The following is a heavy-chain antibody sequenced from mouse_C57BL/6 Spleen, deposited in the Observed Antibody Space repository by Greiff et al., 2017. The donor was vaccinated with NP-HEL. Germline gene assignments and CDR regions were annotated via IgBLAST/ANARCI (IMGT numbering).Heavy chain of an antibody. Sequence: VKLQQPGAELVKPGASVKLSCKASGYTFTSYWMHWVKQRPGQGLEWIGMIHPNSGSTNYNEKFKSKATLTVDKSSSTAYMQLSSLTSEDSAVYYCARELGGAMDYWGQGTSVTVSS. D-gene: IGHD4-1*01. CDR2: IHPNSGST. V-gene: IGHV1-64*01. J-gene: IGHJ4*01. CDR3: ARELGGAMDY. CDR1: GYTFTSYW.